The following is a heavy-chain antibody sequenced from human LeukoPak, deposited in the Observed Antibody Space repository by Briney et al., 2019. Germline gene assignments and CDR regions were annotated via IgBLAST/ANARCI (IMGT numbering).Heavy chain of an antibody. Sequence: GSLRLSCAASGFTVSSNYMSWVRQAPVQGLQWIGYIYYSGSTNYNPSLKSRVTISVDTSKSQFSLKLSSVTAADTAVYYCARTPYYYDTSVFAIFDYWGQGTLVTVSS. D-gene: IGHD3-22*01. CDR1: GFTVSSNY. CDR3: ARTPYYYDTSVFAIFDY. J-gene: IGHJ4*02. V-gene: IGHV4-59*02. CDR2: IYYSGST.